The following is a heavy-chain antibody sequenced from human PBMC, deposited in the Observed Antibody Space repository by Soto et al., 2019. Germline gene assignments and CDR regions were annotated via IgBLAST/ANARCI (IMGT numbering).Heavy chain of an antibody. CDR1: VYTYTRYA. CDR2: INAANGKT. CDR3: ARNLDGSGSYFDY. J-gene: IGHJ4*02. D-gene: IGHD1-26*01. Sequence: ASVKVSCKASVYTYTRYAIHWVRQAPGQRLEWMGWINAANGKTKFSQKFQGRVTFTRDTSATTAYMELSSLRFEDTAVYYCARNLDGSGSYFDYWGQGTPVTSPQ. V-gene: IGHV1-3*01.